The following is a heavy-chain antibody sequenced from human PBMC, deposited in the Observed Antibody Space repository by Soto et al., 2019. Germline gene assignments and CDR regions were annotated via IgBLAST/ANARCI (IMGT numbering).Heavy chain of an antibody. V-gene: IGHV4-59*01. CDR2: IYYSGST. CDR1: GGSISSYY. D-gene: IGHD1-26*01. CDR3: ARNLYSGSYPFDY. J-gene: IGHJ4*02. Sequence: TLSLTCTVSGGSISSYYWSWIRQPPGKGLEWIGYIYYSGSTNYNPSLKSRVTISVDTSKNQFSLKLSSVTAADTAVYYCARNLYSGSYPFDYWGQGTLVTVSS.